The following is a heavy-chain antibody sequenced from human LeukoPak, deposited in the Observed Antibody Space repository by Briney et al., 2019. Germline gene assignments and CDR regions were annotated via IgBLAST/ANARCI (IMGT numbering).Heavy chain of an antibody. D-gene: IGHD6-13*01. Sequence: TGGSLRLSCSASGLTFSSYAMHWVRQAPGKGLEYVSAISSNGGSTYYADSVKGRFTISRDNSKNTLYLQMSSLRAEDTAVYYCVKDYSSSWYYSDYWGQGTLVTVSS. CDR2: ISSNGGST. V-gene: IGHV3-64D*06. CDR1: GLTFSSYA. J-gene: IGHJ4*02. CDR3: VKDYSSSWYYSDY.